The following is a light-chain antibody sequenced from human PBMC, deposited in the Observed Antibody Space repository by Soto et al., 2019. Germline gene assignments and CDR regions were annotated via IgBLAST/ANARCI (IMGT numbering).Light chain of an antibody. V-gene: IGKV3-11*01. CDR2: DAS. J-gene: IGKJ5*01. Sequence: EIAMTQSPSTLSSSSGDGASISCRASQSVSSYLLWYQQKPGQAPRLLIYDASNRASGTPARFSGSGSETEFTLTISSLEPEDIAVYYCQQHMSWPLTFGQGTRLEI. CDR3: QQHMSWPLT. CDR1: QSVSSY.